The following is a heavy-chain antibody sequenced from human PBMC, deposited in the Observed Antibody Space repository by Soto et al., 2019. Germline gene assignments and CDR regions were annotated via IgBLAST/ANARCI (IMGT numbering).Heavy chain of an antibody. CDR2: LNTDGSTT. CDR1: GFTFSSYW. J-gene: IGHJ6*02. CDR3: ARGVRSNYGADV. V-gene: IGHV3-74*01. Sequence: EVQLVESGGGLVQPGGSLRLSCAASGFTFSSYWMHWVRQAPGQGLVWVSRLNTDGSTTNYADSVKGRFTISRDNAKNTLYLQMNSLRAEDTAVYYCARGVRSNYGADVWGQGTTVTVSS. D-gene: IGHD1-26*01.